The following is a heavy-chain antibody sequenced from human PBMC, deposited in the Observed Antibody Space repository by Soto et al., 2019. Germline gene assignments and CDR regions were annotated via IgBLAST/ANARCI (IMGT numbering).Heavy chain of an antibody. V-gene: IGHV4-38-2*01. Sequence: SETLSLTCVVSNFSIISGYYWGWIRQSPGKGLEWIASIYRSGTTSYNPSLKSRVTISVDPSKNQFSLMLTAVTAADMAVYYCARTHSGSYYSVFNYWGRGSLVTVSS. CDR1: NFSIISGYY. CDR3: ARTHSGSYYSVFNY. CDR2: IYRSGTT. J-gene: IGHJ4*02. D-gene: IGHD1-26*01.